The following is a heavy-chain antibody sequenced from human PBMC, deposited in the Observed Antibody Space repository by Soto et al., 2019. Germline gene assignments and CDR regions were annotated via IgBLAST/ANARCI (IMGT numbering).Heavy chain of an antibody. J-gene: IGHJ4*02. CDR3: ARARGYKAMALFDY. CDR1: GGSISSYY. Sequence: SETLSLTCTVSGGSISSYYWSWIRQPPGKGLEWIGYIYYSGSTNYNPSLKSRVTISVDTSKNQFSLELSSVTAADTAVYYCARARGYKAMALFDYWGQGTLVTVSS. D-gene: IGHD5-18*01. V-gene: IGHV4-59*01. CDR2: IYYSGST.